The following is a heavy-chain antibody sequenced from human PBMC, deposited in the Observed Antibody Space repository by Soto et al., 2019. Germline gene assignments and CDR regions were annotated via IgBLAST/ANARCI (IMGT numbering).Heavy chain of an antibody. D-gene: IGHD6-13*01. J-gene: IGHJ4*02. Sequence: GASVKVSCKASGYTFTSYYMHWVRQAPGQGLEWMGIINPSGGSTSYAQKFQGRVTMTRDTSTSTVYMEPSSLRSEDTAVYYCARALISSAAGIPPGYWGQGTLVTVSS. CDR2: INPSGGST. V-gene: IGHV1-46*03. CDR1: GYTFTSYY. CDR3: ARALISSAAGIPPGY.